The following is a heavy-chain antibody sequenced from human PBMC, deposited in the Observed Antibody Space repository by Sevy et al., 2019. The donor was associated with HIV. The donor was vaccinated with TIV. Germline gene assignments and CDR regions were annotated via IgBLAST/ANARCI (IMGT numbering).Heavy chain of an antibody. CDR3: ATPLRQYGSGSYHYFDY. J-gene: IGHJ4*02. D-gene: IGHD3-10*01. CDR1: GYTLTELS. V-gene: IGHV1-24*01. CDR2: FDPEDGET. Sequence: ASVKVSCKVSGYTLTELSMHWVRQAPGKGLEWMGGFDPEDGETIYAQKFQGRVTMTEDTSTDTAYMELSSLRSEDTAVYYGATPLRQYGSGSYHYFDYWGQGTLVTVSS.